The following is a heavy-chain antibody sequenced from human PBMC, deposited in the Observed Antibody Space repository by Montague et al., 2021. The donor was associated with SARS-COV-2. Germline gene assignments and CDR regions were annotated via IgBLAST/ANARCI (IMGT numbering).Heavy chain of an antibody. V-gene: IGHV4-34*01. CDR2: INHSGST. D-gene: IGHD3-16*02. CDR3: ARGYDYVWWSYRYLHWFDP. Sequence: SETLSLTCAISGGSFSNYYWSWIRQPPGKGLEWIGEINHSGSTNYNPSLKSRVTISVDTSKNQFSLKLSSVTAADTAVYYCARGYDYVWWSYRYLHWFDPWGQGTLVTVSS. J-gene: IGHJ5*02. CDR1: GGSFSNYY.